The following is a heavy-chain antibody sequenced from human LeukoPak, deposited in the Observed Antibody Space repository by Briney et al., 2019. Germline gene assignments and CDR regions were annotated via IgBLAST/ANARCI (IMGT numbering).Heavy chain of an antibody. CDR3: ARTRSKVGTPTFDY. J-gene: IGHJ4*02. CDR2: INSGSSAI. D-gene: IGHD4-23*01. Sequence: GGSLRLACAASAFTFSSYSMNWVRQAPGKGLEWVSYINSGSSAIYYVDSVEGRFTISRDNAKNSLYLQMNSLRDEDTAVYHCARTRSKVGTPTFDYWGQGTLVTVSS. V-gene: IGHV3-48*02. CDR1: AFTFSSYS.